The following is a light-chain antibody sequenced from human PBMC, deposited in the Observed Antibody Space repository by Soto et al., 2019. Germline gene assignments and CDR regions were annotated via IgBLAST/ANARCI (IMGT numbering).Light chain of an antibody. CDR1: QSVSSC. V-gene: IGKV3-11*01. J-gene: IGKJ1*01. CDR3: QQRGNWPLT. Sequence: EIVLTQSPATLSLSPGERATLSCRASQSVSSCFAWYQQKPGQAPRLLIYDASNRATGIPARFNGSGSGTDFTLTISSLEPEDFAVYYCQQRGNWPLTFGQGTKVDIK. CDR2: DAS.